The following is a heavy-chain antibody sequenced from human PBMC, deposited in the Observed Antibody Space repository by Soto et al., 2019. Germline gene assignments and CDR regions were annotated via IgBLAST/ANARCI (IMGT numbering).Heavy chain of an antibody. Sequence: GGSLRLSCAASGFTFSSYGMHWVRQAPGKGLEWVAVISYDGSNKYYADSVKGRFTISRDNSKNTLYLQMNSLRAEDTAVYYCAKDSHNYYYYGMDVWGQGTTVTVSS. V-gene: IGHV3-30*18. CDR1: GFTFSSYG. J-gene: IGHJ6*02. CDR2: ISYDGSNK. CDR3: AKDSHNYYYYGMDV.